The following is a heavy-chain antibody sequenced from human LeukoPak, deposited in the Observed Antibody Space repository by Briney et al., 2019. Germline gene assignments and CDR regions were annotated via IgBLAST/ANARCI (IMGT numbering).Heavy chain of an antibody. J-gene: IGHJ4*02. CDR3: ARAYDSIAYYFDY. Sequence: SETLSLTCSVCGGSISSHFWSWIRQRPGKGLEWIGYIYYSGSTNYNPSLKSRVTISVATSKNQFSLKLSSVTAADTAVYYCARAYDSIAYYFDYWGQGTLVTVSS. V-gene: IGHV4-59*11. CDR1: GGSISSHF. CDR2: IYYSGST. D-gene: IGHD3-22*01.